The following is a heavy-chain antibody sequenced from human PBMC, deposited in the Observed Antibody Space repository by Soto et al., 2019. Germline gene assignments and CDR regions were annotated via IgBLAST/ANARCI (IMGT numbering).Heavy chain of an antibody. CDR2: IYYSGST. J-gene: IGHJ4*02. D-gene: IGHD5-12*01. Sequence: PSETLSLTCTVSGGSISSSSYYLGWIRQPPGKGLEWIGSIYYSGSTYYNPSLKSRVTISVDTSKNQFSLKLSSVTAADTAVYYCARRSDVDIVAVFDYWGQGTLVTVSS. CDR1: GGSISSSSYY. V-gene: IGHV4-39*01. CDR3: ARRSDVDIVAVFDY.